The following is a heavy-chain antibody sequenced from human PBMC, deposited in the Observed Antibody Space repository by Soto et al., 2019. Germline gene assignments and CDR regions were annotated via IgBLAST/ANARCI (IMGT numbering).Heavy chain of an antibody. D-gene: IGHD1-1*01. CDR1: GYTFTSYA. Sequence: VASVKVSCKASGYTFTSYAMHWVRQAPGQRLEWMGWINAYNGNTNYSQKLQGRVTMTTDTSTSTAYMELRSLRSDDTAVYYCARESDNWNDGRALDIWGQGTMVTVSS. J-gene: IGHJ3*02. CDR2: INAYNGNT. CDR3: ARESDNWNDGRALDI. V-gene: IGHV1-3*01.